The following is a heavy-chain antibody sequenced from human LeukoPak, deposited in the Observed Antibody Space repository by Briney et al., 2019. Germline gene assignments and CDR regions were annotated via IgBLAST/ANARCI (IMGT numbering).Heavy chain of an antibody. CDR2: INHRGST. CDR1: GGSFSGYY. D-gene: IGHD6-13*01. Sequence: PSETLSLTCAVYGGSFSGYYWTWIRQPPGKGLEWIGEINHRGSTDYNPSLKSRVTISVDTSKNQFSLKLSSVTAADTAVYFCARGRVSSSSWQSVYYYYLYMDVWGKGSTVTVSS. CDR3: ARGRVSSSSWQSVYYYYLYMDV. V-gene: IGHV4-34*01. J-gene: IGHJ6*03.